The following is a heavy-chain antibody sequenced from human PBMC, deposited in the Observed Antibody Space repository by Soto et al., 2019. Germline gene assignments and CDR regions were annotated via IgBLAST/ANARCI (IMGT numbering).Heavy chain of an antibody. CDR1: GGSISSYY. Sequence: PSETLSLTCTVSGGSISSYYWSWIRQPPGKGLEWIGYIYYSGSTNYNPSLKSRVTISVGTSKNQFSLKLSSVTAADTAVYYCAGGPTIAYCGGDCYSGPLGYWGQGTLVTVSS. J-gene: IGHJ4*02. CDR2: IYYSGST. V-gene: IGHV4-59*08. D-gene: IGHD2-21*01. CDR3: AGGPTIAYCGGDCYSGPLGY.